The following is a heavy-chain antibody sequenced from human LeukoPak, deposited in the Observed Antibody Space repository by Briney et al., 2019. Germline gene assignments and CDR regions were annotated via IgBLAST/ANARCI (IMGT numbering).Heavy chain of an antibody. V-gene: IGHV4-39*07. CDR1: GGSISSSSYY. CDR2: IYYSGST. CDR3: AARGYSYGLIDY. Sequence: SETLSLTCTVSGGSISSSSYYWGWIRQPPGKGLEWIGSIYYSGSTYYNPSLKSRVTISVDTSKNQFSLKLSSVTAADTAVYYCAARGYSYGLIDYWGQGTLVTVSS. D-gene: IGHD5-18*01. J-gene: IGHJ4*02.